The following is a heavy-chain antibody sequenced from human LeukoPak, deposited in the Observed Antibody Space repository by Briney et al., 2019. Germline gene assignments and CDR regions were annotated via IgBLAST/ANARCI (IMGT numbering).Heavy chain of an antibody. CDR2: FYPEDGET. D-gene: IGHD6-19*01. V-gene: IGHV1-24*01. J-gene: IGHJ4*02. CDR1: GYTLTELS. Sequence: ASVKVSCKVSGYTLTELSMHWVRQAPGKGHEWMGGFYPEDGETIYAQKFQGRVTMTEDTSTETAYMVLSRLRSEDTAVYYCETDAGAVVGTWYYFDYWGQGTLVTVSS. CDR3: ETDAGAVVGTWYYFDY.